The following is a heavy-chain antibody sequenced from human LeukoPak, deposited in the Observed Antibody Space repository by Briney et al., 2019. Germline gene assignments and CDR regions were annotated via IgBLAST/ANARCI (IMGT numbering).Heavy chain of an antibody. CDR1: GFTFSSYW. J-gene: IGHJ4*02. Sequence: GGSLILSCAASGFTFSSYWMSLVRQAPGKGLEWVANIKQDGSEKNYVDSVKGRFTISRDNAKNSLYLQMNSLRAEDKAVYYCARGGVFRQRYWGQGTLVTVSS. CDR2: IKQDGSEK. D-gene: IGHD6-13*01. CDR3: ARGGVFRQRY. V-gene: IGHV3-7*01.